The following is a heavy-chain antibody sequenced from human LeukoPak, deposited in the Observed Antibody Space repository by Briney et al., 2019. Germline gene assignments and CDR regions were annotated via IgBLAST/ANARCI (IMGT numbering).Heavy chain of an antibody. J-gene: IGHJ5*02. CDR3: ARDGGTMVRGVIIYNWFDP. CDR1: GYTFTGYY. D-gene: IGHD3-10*01. V-gene: IGHV1-2*02. CDR2: INPNSGGT. Sequence: GASVKVSCKASGYTFTGYYMHWVRQAPGQGLEWMGWINPNSGGTNYAQKLQGRVTMTTDTSTSTAYMELRSLRSDDTAVYYCARDGGTMVRGVIIYNWFDPWGQGTLVTVSS.